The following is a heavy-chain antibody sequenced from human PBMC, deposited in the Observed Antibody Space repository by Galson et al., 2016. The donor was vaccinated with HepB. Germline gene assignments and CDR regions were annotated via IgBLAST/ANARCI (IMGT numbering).Heavy chain of an antibody. CDR2: TFYRSNWQN. CDR3: ASPDCGTTSCYNFDR. V-gene: IGHV6-1*01. D-gene: IGHD2-2*02. Sequence: CAISGDSVSNNNAGWYWIRQSPSRGLECLGRTFYRSNWQNDYADSVTSRISINADTSKNHFSLQLNSVTAADTAVYYCASPDCGTTSCYNFDRWGRGTLVTVSS. CDR1: GDSVSNNNAG. J-gene: IGHJ2*01.